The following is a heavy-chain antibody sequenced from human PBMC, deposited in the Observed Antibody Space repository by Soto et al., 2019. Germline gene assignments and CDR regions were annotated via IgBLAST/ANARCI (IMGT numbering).Heavy chain of an antibody. V-gene: IGHV3-30*18. CDR1: GFTFNNYA. CDR2: ISYDGSNK. J-gene: IGHJ4*02. D-gene: IGHD6-13*01. Sequence: GGSLRLSCAASGFTFNNYAMNWVRQAPGKGLEWVAVISYDGSNKYYADSVKGRFTISRDNSKNTLYLQMNSLRAEDTAVYYCAKLIAAAGAFDYWGQGTLVTVSS. CDR3: AKLIAAAGAFDY.